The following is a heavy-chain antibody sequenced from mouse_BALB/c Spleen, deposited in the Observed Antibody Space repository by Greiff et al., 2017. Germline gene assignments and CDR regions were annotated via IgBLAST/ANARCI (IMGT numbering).Heavy chain of an antibody. Sequence: EVMLVESGGGLVKPGGSLKLSCAASGFTFSDYYMYWVRQTPEKRLEWVATISDGGSYTYYPDSVKGRFTISRDNAKNNLYLQMSSLKSEDTAMYYCARDSEGYAMDYWGQGTSVTVSS. CDR2: ISDGGSYT. CDR3: ARDSEGYAMDY. D-gene: IGHD3-1*01. CDR1: GFTFSDYY. V-gene: IGHV5-4*02. J-gene: IGHJ4*01.